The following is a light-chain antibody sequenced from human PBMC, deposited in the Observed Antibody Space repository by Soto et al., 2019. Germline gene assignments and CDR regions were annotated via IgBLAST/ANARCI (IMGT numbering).Light chain of an antibody. CDR2: GAS. V-gene: IGKV3-20*01. CDR3: QQYGSSGT. J-gene: IGKJ1*01. CDR1: QSVSNNY. Sequence: ILLTQSPCTLSLSLGERATLPCGAGQSVSNNYLAWYQHKPGHTPSLLIYGASSRATGIPDRLSGSGSGTVFTLTISRQDPEDFAVYYCQQYGSSGTFGQGTKVDIK.